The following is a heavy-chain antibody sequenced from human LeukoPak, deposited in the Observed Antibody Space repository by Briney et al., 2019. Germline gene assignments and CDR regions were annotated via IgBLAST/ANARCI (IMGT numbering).Heavy chain of an antibody. CDR3: AKDLYYYVSSGYYHY. CDR2: IIPILGIA. CDR1: GGTFSSYA. J-gene: IGHJ4*02. V-gene: IGHV1-69*04. Sequence: SVKVSCKASGGTFSSYAISWVRQAPGRGLEWMGRIIPILGIANYAQKFQGRVTITADKSTSTAYMELSSLRSEDTAVYYCAKDLYYYVSSGYYHYWGQGTLVTVSS. D-gene: IGHD3-22*01.